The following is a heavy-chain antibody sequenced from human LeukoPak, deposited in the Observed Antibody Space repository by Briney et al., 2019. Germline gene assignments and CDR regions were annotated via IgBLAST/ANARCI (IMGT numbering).Heavy chain of an antibody. D-gene: IGHD2-15*01. CDR2: IRYDGSNK. CDR3: ARDHESVVAAFFDY. CDR1: GFTFSSYG. V-gene: IGHV3-30*02. J-gene: IGHJ4*02. Sequence: GGSLRLSCAASGFTFSSYGMHWVRQAPGKGLEWVAFIRYDGSNKYYADSVKGRFTISRDNSKNTLYLQMNSLRAEDTAVYYCARDHESVVAAFFDYWGQGTLVTVSS.